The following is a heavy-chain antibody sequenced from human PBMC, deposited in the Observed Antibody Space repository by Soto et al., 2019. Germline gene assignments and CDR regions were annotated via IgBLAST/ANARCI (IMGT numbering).Heavy chain of an antibody. CDR2: ISGSGDTI. V-gene: IGHV3-23*01. Sequence: GSLRLSCAASGFTFSSYAVSWVRQAPGKGLEWVSAISGSGDTIYYADSVKGRFTISRDNAKDSLALHMNSLRAEDTGVYYCVRPYYSSSWFPFDRWGQGTLVTVSS. CDR1: GFTFSSYA. J-gene: IGHJ4*02. D-gene: IGHD6-13*01. CDR3: VRPYYSSSWFPFDR.